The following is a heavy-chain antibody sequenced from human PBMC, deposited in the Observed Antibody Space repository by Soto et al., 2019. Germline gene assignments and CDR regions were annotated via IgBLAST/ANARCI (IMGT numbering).Heavy chain of an antibody. Sequence: GESLKISCRTSGYRVTSYWIAWVRQMPGKGLEWMGIIFPSDSDTRYSPSFQGQVTISADRSTSTVFLQWASLKASDTAVYFCARKDKSGYFNWFDPWGQGTLVTVSS. CDR1: GYRVTSYW. CDR3: ARKDKSGYFNWFDP. V-gene: IGHV5-51*01. D-gene: IGHD3-22*01. J-gene: IGHJ5*02. CDR2: IFPSDSDT.